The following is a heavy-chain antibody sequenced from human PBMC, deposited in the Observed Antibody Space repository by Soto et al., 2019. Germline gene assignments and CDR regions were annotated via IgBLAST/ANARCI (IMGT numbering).Heavy chain of an antibody. CDR3: VIDGCTNGVCYLPGSWFDP. Sequence: QVQLVESGGGVVQPGRSLRLSCAASEFSFSSYAMHWVRQAPVKGLEWVAVISYDGSNKYYADSVKGRFTISRDNSKNTLYLQMNSLRAEDTAVYYCVIDGCTNGVCYLPGSWFDPWGQGTLVTVSS. D-gene: IGHD2-8*01. V-gene: IGHV3-30-3*01. CDR1: EFSFSSYA. J-gene: IGHJ5*02. CDR2: ISYDGSNK.